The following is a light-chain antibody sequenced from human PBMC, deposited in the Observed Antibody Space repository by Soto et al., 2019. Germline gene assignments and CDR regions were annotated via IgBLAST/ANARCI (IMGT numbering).Light chain of an antibody. J-gene: IGKJ1*01. CDR3: QQYYSTHW. CDR2: WAS. V-gene: IGKV4-1*01. CDR1: QSVLYSSNNKNY. Sequence: DIVMTQSPDSLAVSLGERATINCKSSQSVLYSSNNKNYLAWYQQKPGQPPKLLIYWASTPEFGVPDRFSGGGSGTRFTSTTSSLRDEVVAVYYCQQYYSTHWFGQGTEVEIK.